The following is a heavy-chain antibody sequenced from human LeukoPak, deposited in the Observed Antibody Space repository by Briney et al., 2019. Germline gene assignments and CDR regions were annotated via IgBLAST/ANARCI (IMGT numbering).Heavy chain of an antibody. Sequence: GGSLRLSCAASGFTFSSYAMSWVRQAPGKGLEWVSYISSSGSTIYYADSVKGRFTISRDNAKNSLYLQMNSLRAEDTAVYYCARDGDYLSAYFDYWGQGTLVTVSS. CDR1: GFTFSSYA. D-gene: IGHD4-17*01. CDR3: ARDGDYLSAYFDY. V-gene: IGHV3-48*03. J-gene: IGHJ4*02. CDR2: ISSSGSTI.